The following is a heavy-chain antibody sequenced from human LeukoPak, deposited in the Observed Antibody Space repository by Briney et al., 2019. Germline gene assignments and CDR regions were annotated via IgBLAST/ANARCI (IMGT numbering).Heavy chain of an antibody. CDR2: ISSSGSTI. Sequence: PGGSLRLSCAASGFTFSDYYMSWIRQAPGKGLEWVSYISSSGSTIYYADSVKGRFTISRDNAKNSLYLQMNSLRAEDTAVYYCARDLPLAAAYDAFDIWGQGTMVTVSS. CDR1: GFTFSDYY. J-gene: IGHJ3*02. V-gene: IGHV3-11*04. D-gene: IGHD6-13*01. CDR3: ARDLPLAAAYDAFDI.